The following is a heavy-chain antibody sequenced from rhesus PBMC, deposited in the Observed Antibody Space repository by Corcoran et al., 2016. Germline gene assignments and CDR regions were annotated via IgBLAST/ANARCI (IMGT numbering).Heavy chain of an antibody. CDR3: ATQGYVDY. J-gene: IGHJ4*01. CDR2: VGPEDGET. Sequence: EVQLVQSGAEVKKPGASVKISCTASGYTFTDYYLHWVRQAPGKGLEWLGRVGPEDGETKPAQKFQDRVNITANTSTDTAYMELSSLRSDDTAVYYCATQGYVDYWGPGVLVTVSS. CDR1: GYTFTDYY. V-gene: IGHV1-111*02.